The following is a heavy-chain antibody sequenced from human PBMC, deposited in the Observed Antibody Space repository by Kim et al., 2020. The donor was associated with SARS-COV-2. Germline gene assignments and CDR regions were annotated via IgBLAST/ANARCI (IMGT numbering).Heavy chain of an antibody. CDR3: ARLISGWGYFDWLLAQDYYYGMDV. V-gene: IGHV4-34*01. Sequence: SETLSLTCAVYGGSFSGYYWSWIRQPPGKGLEWIGEINHSGSTNYNPSLKSRVTISVDTSKNQFSLKLSSVTAADTAVYYCARLISGWGYFDWLLAQDYYYGMDVWGQGTTVTVSS. D-gene: IGHD3-9*01. J-gene: IGHJ6*02. CDR1: GGSFSGYY. CDR2: INHSGST.